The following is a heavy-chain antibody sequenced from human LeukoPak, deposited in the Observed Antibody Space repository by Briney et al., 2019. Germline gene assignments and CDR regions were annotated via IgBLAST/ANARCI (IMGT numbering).Heavy chain of an antibody. CDR2: ISAYNGNT. J-gene: IGHJ5*02. D-gene: IGHD2-2*01. V-gene: IGHV1-18*03. Sequence: GASVKVSCKASGYTFTSYGISWVRQAPGQGLEWMGWISAYNGNTNYAQKLQGRVTMTTDTSTSTAYMELRSLRSDDMAVYYCARDYCSSTSCYFHWFDPWGQGTLVTVSS. CDR1: GYTFTSYG. CDR3: ARDYCSSTSCYFHWFDP.